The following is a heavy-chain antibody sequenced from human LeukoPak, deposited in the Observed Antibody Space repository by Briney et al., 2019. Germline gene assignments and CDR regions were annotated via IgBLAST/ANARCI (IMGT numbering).Heavy chain of an antibody. CDR3: ARDSLMRYNWNYVAEFDY. CDR1: GGTFSSYA. Sequence: SVKVSCKASGGTFSSYAISWVRQAPGQGLEWMGRIIPIFGIANYAQKFQGRVTITADKSTSTAYMELSSLRSEDTAVYYCARDSLMRYNWNYVAEFDYWGQGTLSPSPQ. V-gene: IGHV1-69*04. D-gene: IGHD1-7*01. J-gene: IGHJ4*02. CDR2: IIPIFGIA.